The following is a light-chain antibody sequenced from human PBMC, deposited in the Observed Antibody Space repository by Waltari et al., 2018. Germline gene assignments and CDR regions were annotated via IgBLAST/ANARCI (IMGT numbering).Light chain of an antibody. V-gene: IGLV2-14*03. J-gene: IGLJ1*01. Sequence: HSALTQPASVSGSPGQSITISCTWTRSDVGGYAFVPWYRQHPVKAPNLIIFDVTERPSGISARFSGSKSGNTASLTISGLQSDDEADYYCASYTSSSNYVFGSGTTVTV. CDR2: DVT. CDR3: ASYTSSSNYV. CDR1: RSDVGGYAF.